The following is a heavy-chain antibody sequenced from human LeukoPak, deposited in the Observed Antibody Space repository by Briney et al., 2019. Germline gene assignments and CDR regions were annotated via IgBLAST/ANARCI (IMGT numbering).Heavy chain of an antibody. D-gene: IGHD6-6*01. V-gene: IGHV3-48*03. CDR2: ISSSGSTI. Sequence: GGSLRLSCAASGFTFSSYEMNWVRQAPGKGLEWVSYISSSGSTIYYADSVKGRFTISRDNAKNSLYPQMNSLRAEDTAVYYCARASIAADFDYWGQGTLVTVSS. J-gene: IGHJ4*02. CDR1: GFTFSSYE. CDR3: ARASIAADFDY.